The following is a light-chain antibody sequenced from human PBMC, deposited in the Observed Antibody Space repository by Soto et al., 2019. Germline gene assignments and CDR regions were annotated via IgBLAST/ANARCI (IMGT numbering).Light chain of an antibody. V-gene: IGLV1-40*01. J-gene: IGLJ2*01. CDR3: QSYDSSLSGWGV. CDR1: SSNIGAGYD. Sequence: QLVLTQPPSVSGAPGQRVTTSCTGSSSNIGAGYDVHWYQQLPGTAPKLLIYGNSNRPSGVPDRFSGSKSGTSASLAITGLQAEDEADYYCQSYDSSLSGWGVFGGGTKLTVL. CDR2: GNS.